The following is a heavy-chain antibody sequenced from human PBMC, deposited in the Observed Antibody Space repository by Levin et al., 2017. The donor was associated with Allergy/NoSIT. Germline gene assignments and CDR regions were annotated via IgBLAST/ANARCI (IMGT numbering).Heavy chain of an antibody. CDR3: AREGNYMDV. D-gene: IGHD3-10*01. Sequence: SVKVSCKASGGTFGYYTINWVRQAPGEGFEWMGGIIPNTGSVKDAQRFQGRVTITADDSTNTVYMELTSLRSEDTAIYFCAREGNYMDVWGKGTTVIVSS. V-gene: IGHV1-69*13. CDR1: GGTFGYYT. J-gene: IGHJ6*03. CDR2: IIPNTGSV.